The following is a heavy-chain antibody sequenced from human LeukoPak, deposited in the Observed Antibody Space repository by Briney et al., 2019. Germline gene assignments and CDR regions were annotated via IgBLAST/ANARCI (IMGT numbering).Heavy chain of an antibody. CDR2: ISDSGGST. J-gene: IGHJ4*02. Sequence: GGSLRLSCAASGFPFSSYAMTWVRQAPGKGLEWVAGISDSGGSTNYADSVKGRFTISRDSPKNTLYLQMTSLRAEDTAVYFCAKRGVVIRVILVGFHKEAYYFDSWGQGTLVTVSS. CDR1: GFPFSSYA. D-gene: IGHD3-22*01. CDR3: AKRGVVIRVILVGFHKEAYYFDS. V-gene: IGHV3-23*01.